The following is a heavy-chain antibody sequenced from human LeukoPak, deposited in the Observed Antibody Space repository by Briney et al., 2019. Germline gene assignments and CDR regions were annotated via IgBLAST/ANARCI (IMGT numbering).Heavy chain of an antibody. V-gene: IGHV4-59*12. CDR1: GGSINNYY. J-gene: IGHJ3*02. CDR2: IFYSGST. D-gene: IGHD3-22*01. Sequence: SETLSLTCTVSGGSINNYYWNWIRQPPGKGLEWIGNIFYSGSTYYSPSLKSRVTISLDTSRNQFSLKLNSVTAADTAVYYCAKSNGYGLIDIWGQGTMVTVSS. CDR3: AKSNGYGLIDI.